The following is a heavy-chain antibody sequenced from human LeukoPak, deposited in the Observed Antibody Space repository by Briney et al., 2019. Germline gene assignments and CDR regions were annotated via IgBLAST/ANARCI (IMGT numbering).Heavy chain of an antibody. Sequence: TGGSLRLSCAVSGFTVSSNYMSWVRQAPGKGLEWVSVIYSGGGTYYADSVKGRFTISRDNSKNTVYLQMNSLRVEDTAVYYCARSRGTFLPHDYWGRGTLVTVSS. CDR2: IYSGGGT. CDR1: GFTVSSNY. V-gene: IGHV3-66*01. J-gene: IGHJ4*02. CDR3: ARSRGTFLPHDY. D-gene: IGHD3-16*01.